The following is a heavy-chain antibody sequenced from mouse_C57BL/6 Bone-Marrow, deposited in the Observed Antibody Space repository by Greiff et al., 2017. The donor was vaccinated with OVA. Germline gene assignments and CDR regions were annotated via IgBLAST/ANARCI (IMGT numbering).Heavy chain of an antibody. CDR3: TTKDDFYYFDY. CDR1: GFNIKDDY. CDR2: IDPENGDT. J-gene: IGHJ2*01. Sequence: VQLQQSGAELVRPGASVKLSCTASGFNIKDDYMHWVKQRPEQGLEWIGWIDPENGDTEYASKFQGKATITADTSSNTAYLQLSSLTSEDTAVYYCTTKDDFYYFDYWGQGTTLTVSS. V-gene: IGHV14-4*01. D-gene: IGHD2-4*01.